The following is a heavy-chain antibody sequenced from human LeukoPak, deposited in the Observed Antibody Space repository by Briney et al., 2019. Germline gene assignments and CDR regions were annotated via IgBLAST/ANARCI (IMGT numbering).Heavy chain of an antibody. CDR3: VSFYETY. CDR1: GNYW. CDR2: INSDGSWT. D-gene: IGHD2/OR15-2a*01. J-gene: IGHJ4*02. V-gene: IGHV3-74*01. Sequence: GGSLRLSCAASGNYWMHWVRQAPGKGLVWVSHINSDGSWTSYADSVKGRFTISKDNAKNTVYMQMNSLRAEDTAVYYCVSFYETYWGRGTLVTVSS.